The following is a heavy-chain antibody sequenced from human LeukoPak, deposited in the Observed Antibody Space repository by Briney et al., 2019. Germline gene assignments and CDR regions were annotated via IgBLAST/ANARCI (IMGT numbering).Heavy chain of an antibody. CDR3: AKWGYYYDSSGYYPLTYYFDY. D-gene: IGHD3-22*01. CDR1: GFTFSSYG. Sequence: GGSLRLSCAASGFTFSSYGMSWVRQAPGKGLEWVSAISGSGGSTYYADSVKGRFTISRDNSKNTLYLQMNSLRAEDTAVYYCAKWGYYYDSSGYYPLTYYFDYWGQGTLVTVSS. J-gene: IGHJ4*02. V-gene: IGHV3-23*01. CDR2: ISGSGGST.